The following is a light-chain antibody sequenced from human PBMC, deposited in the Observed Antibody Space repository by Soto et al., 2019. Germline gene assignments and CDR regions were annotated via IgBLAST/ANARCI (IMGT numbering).Light chain of an antibody. V-gene: IGKV3-11*01. Sequence: EIVFTHSPSTLSLSPVERATLSCMASQSVSSYLAWYQQKPGQAPRLLIYDASNRATGIPDRFSGSGSGTDFTLTISRLDPEDFAVYYCQKYGTSPRTFGQGTKVDIK. J-gene: IGKJ1*01. CDR1: QSVSSY. CDR3: QKYGTSPRT. CDR2: DAS.